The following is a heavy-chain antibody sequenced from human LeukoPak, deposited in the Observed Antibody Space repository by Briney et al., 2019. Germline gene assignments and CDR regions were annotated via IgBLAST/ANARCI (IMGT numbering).Heavy chain of an antibody. J-gene: IGHJ4*02. CDR1: GFTVSSNY. Sequence: GGSLRLSCAVSGFTVSSNYMSWVRQAPGQGLEWVSVIYSGGTTYYADSVKGRFTISRDNAKNTLCLQMNSLRAEDTGVYFCARDRGSGSYYDYWGQGTLVTVSS. CDR2: IYSGGTT. CDR3: ARDRGSGSYYDY. D-gene: IGHD1-26*01. V-gene: IGHV3-66*01.